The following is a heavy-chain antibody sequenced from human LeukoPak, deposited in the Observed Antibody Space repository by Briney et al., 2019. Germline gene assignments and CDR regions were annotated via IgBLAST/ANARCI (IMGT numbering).Heavy chain of an antibody. CDR3: SKDRGDYFDY. V-gene: IGHV3-30*02. CDR1: GFTFSSYG. Sequence: PGGSLRLSCAASGFTFSSYGMHWVRQAPGKGLEWVAFIRYDGSNKYYADSVKGRFTISRDNSKNTLYLQRNSLRVEDTAVYYCSKDRGDYFDYSGQGTLVTVSS. J-gene: IGHJ4*02. CDR2: IRYDGSNK. D-gene: IGHD5-24*01.